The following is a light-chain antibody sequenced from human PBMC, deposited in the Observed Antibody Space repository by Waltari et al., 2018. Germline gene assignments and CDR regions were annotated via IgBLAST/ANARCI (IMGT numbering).Light chain of an antibody. V-gene: IGKV1-5*03. CDR1: QSINSW. CDR2: KAS. J-gene: IGKJ1*01. Sequence: DIQMTQFPSTLSASVGDRLTITCRASQSINSWLAWYQQKPGTAPKLLIYKASGLESGVPSRFSGSGSGTEFTLTISSLQPDDFATYYCQQYNSYEWTFGQGTKVAIK. CDR3: QQYNSYEWT.